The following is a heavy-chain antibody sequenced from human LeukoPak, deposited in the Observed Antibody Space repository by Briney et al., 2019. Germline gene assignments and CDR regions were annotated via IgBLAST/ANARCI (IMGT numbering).Heavy chain of an antibody. CDR3: AKDGGLFPYYFDY. J-gene: IGHJ4*02. Sequence: GGSLRLSCAASGFTFSSYWMNWVRQAPGKGLEWVANIKQDGSERYYVDSVKGRFTISRDNAKNSLYLQMNSLRAEDTAVYYCAKDGGLFPYYFDYWGQGTLVTVSS. CDR1: GFTFSSYW. D-gene: IGHD3-3*01. CDR2: IKQDGSER. V-gene: IGHV3-7*01.